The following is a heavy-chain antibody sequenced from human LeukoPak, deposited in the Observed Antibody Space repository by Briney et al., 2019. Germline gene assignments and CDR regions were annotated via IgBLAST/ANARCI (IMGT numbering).Heavy chain of an antibody. D-gene: IGHD2-8*01. J-gene: IGHJ4*02. V-gene: IGHV3-15*01. CDR2: IKSKADGGTT. CDR3: AREGYCTNGVCFHFDY. CDR1: GFTFTNAW. Sequence: PGGSLRLSCAASGFTFTNAWMSWVRQAPGKGLEWAARIKSKADGGTTDYAAPVKGRFTISRDDSKNTLYLQMNSLRAEDTAVYYCAREGYCTNGVCFHFDYWGQGTLVTVSS.